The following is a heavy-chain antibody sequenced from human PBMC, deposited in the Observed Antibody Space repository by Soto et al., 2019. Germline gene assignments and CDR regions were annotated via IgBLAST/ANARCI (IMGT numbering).Heavy chain of an antibody. V-gene: IGHV2-5*02. Sequence: QITLKESGPTLVRPTQTLTLTCTFSGFSLSSSGVAVGWIRQPPGKALEWLALIYWDDDKRYSPSLKNRLSITKDTAKNGVVLTMTNVDPMYTATYSRAHSPGATHFDSWGQGTLVTVSS. CDR2: IYWDDDK. CDR1: GFSLSSSGVA. J-gene: IGHJ4*02. D-gene: IGHD4-17*01. CDR3: AHSPGATHFDS.